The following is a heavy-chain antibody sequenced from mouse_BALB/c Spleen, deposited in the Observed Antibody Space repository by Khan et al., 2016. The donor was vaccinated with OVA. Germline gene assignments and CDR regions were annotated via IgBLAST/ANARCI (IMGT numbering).Heavy chain of an antibody. V-gene: IGHV3-2*02. J-gene: IGHJ3*01. CDR2: IRYSGDT. Sequence: EVQLQESGPGLVKPSQSLSLTCTVTGYSITSDYAWNWIRQFPGNKLEWMGYIRYSGDTSYNPYLKSRISVTRETSKNQFFLQLNSVTTEDTATYYCAMGRTYWGQGTLVAVSA. D-gene: IGHD2-3*01. CDR1: GYSITSDYA. CDR3: AMGRTY.